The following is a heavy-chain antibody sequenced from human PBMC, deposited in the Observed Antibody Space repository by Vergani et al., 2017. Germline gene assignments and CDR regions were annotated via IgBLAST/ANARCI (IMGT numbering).Heavy chain of an antibody. CDR3: TSWGPYDSLTCYCLDY. Sequence: EVQLVESGGGLVKPGGSLKLSCAASGFTFSGSAMHWVSQASGKGLEWVGRIRSKANSYATAYAASVKGRFTISRDESKNTAYLQMNSLKTEDTAVYYCTSWGPYDSLTCYCLDYWGQGTLVTVSS. D-gene: IGHD3-9*01. V-gene: IGHV3-73*01. CDR2: IRSKANSYAT. CDR1: GFTFSGSA. J-gene: IGHJ4*02.